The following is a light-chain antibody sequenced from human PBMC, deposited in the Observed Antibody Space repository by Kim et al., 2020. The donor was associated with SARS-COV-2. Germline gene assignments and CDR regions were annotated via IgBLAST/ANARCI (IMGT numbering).Light chain of an antibody. CDR1: NIGSKN. Sequence: SYELTQPLSVSVALGQTARITCGGNNIGSKNVHWYQQKPGQAPVLVIYRDSNRPSGIPERFSGSNSGNTATLTISRAQAGDEADDYCQVWDSSTAWVFGGGTQLTVL. CDR3: QVWDSSTAWV. J-gene: IGLJ3*02. V-gene: IGLV3-9*01. CDR2: RDS.